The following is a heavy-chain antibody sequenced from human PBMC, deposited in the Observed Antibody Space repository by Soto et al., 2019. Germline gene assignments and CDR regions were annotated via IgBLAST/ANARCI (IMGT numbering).Heavy chain of an antibody. CDR2: IYYSGST. D-gene: IGHD5-12*01. CDR3: ARPRDGGYDSLGAFDI. CDR1: GGSISSSSYY. V-gene: IGHV4-39*01. J-gene: IGHJ3*02. Sequence: QLQLQESGPGLVKPSETLSLTCTVSGGSISSSSYYWGWIRQPPGKGLEWIGSIYYSGSTYYNPSLKSRVTISVDTSKNQFSLKLSSVTAADTAVYYCARPRDGGYDSLGAFDIWGQGTMVTVSS.